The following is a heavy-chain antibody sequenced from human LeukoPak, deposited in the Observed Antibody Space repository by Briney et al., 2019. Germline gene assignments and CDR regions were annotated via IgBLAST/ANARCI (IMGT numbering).Heavy chain of an antibody. CDR2: ISLDGNNK. V-gene: IGHV3-30-3*01. J-gene: IGHJ4*02. CDR1: GFTFSSHA. D-gene: IGHD3-10*01. CDR3: ATALKNVLLWFGEFLVY. Sequence: PGGSLRLSCAASGFTFSSHAIHWVRQAPGKGLEWVAVISLDGNNKYYADSVKGRFTISRDNSKNTLYLQMNTLGPEDTAVYYCATALKNVLLWFGEFLVYWGQGTLVTVSS.